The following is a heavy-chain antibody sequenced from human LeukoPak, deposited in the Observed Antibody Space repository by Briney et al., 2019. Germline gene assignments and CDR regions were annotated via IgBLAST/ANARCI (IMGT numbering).Heavy chain of an antibody. V-gene: IGHV3-7*01. D-gene: IGHD6-13*01. CDR3: ARSKVVAEAGKSWFDP. J-gene: IGHJ5*01. Sequence: GRSLRLSCAASGFSFSKYWMNWVRQAPGKGREWGATISQDGSQKYLADFVKGRFTISRDNARNSLYLQMSSLRGDDTAVYYCARSKVVAEAGKSWFDPWGQGTRVTVTS. CDR1: GFSFSKYW. CDR2: ISQDGSQK.